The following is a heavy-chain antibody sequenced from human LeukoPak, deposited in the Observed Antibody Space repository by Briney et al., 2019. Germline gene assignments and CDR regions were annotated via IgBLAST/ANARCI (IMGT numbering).Heavy chain of an antibody. CDR1: GFTFSSYA. V-gene: IGHV3-30*04. CDR2: ISYDGSNK. CDR3: ARGYSSDC. Sequence: GGSLRLSCAASGFTFSSYAMHWVRQAPGKGLEWVAVISYDGSNKYYADAVKGRFTISRDNSKNTLYLQMNSLRAEDTAVYYCARGYSSDCWGQGTLVTVSS. J-gene: IGHJ4*02. D-gene: IGHD6-13*01.